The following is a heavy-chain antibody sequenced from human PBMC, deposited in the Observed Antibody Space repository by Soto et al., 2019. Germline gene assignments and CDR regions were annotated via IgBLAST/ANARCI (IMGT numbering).Heavy chain of an antibody. D-gene: IGHD1-7*01. CDR1: VFTFSTYA. J-gene: IGHJ4*02. V-gene: IGHV3-23*01. CDR3: AKDRNYPRDQFQY. CDR2: ISANGQGI. Sequence: TGGCLRLSCAASVFTFSTYALIWVRQAPGKGLEWVSAISANGQGIYYADSVRGRFTISRDNSKNTIFLHMDSLRAEDTAVYYCAKDRNYPRDQFQYWRQRTLVTVSS.